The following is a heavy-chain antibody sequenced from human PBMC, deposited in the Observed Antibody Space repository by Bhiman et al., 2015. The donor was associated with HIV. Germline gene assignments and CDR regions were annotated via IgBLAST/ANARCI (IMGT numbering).Heavy chain of an antibody. V-gene: IGHV3-74*01. J-gene: IGHJ4*02. CDR1: GFTFGSSW. CDR3: ARDNRYYYDSSGYQYYFDY. Sequence: EVQLVESGGGLVQSGGSLRLSCEASGFTFGSSWMHWVRQTPGKGLVWVSRINEDGSTTTYADSVKGRFTISRDNAKNSLYLQMNSLRAEDTAVYYCARDNRYYYDSSGYQYYFDYWGQGTLVTVSS. CDR2: INEDGSTT. D-gene: IGHD3-22*01.